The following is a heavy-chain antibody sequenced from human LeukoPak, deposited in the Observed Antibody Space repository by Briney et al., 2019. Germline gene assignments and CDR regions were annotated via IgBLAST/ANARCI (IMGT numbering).Heavy chain of an antibody. Sequence: SVKVSCKASGGTFSSYAISWVRQAPGQGLEWMGGIIPIFGTANYAQKFQGRVTITADESTSTAYMELSSLRSEDTAVYYCARPDEDRGYSYGYNYWGQGTLVTVSS. D-gene: IGHD5-18*01. V-gene: IGHV1-69*01. CDR1: GGTFSSYA. CDR2: IIPIFGTA. J-gene: IGHJ4*02. CDR3: ARPDEDRGYSYGYNY.